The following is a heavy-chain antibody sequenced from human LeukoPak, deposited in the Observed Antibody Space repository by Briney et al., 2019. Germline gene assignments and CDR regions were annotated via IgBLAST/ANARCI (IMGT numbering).Heavy chain of an antibody. CDR3: ARHPTYYYDSSGYYPFDY. CDR1: GFTFSSYA. CDR2: ISGSGGST. V-gene: IGHV3-23*01. D-gene: IGHD3-22*01. J-gene: IGHJ4*02. Sequence: PGGSLRLSCAASGFTFSSYAMSWVRQAPRKGLEWVSAISGSGGSTYYADSVKGRFTISRDNSKNTLYLQMNSLRAEDTAVYYCARHPTYYYDSSGYYPFDYWGQGTLVTVSS.